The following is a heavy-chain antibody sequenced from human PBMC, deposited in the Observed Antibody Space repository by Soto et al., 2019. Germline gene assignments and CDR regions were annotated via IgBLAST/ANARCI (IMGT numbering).Heavy chain of an antibody. CDR3: ARDYYRSGYLCSPRD. CDR2: ISYDGSKS. CDR1: GFTFSTSA. V-gene: IGHV3-30-3*01. J-gene: IGHJ4*02. D-gene: IGHD5-18*01. Sequence: QVQLVESGGGVIQPGRSLRLSCAASGFTFSTSAMHWVRQSPGKGLEWMTVISYDGSKSHYADSVKGRFTISRDNSKNTLYLQMNSLRADDTALYDCARDYYRSGYLCSPRDGGQGVQVTVSS.